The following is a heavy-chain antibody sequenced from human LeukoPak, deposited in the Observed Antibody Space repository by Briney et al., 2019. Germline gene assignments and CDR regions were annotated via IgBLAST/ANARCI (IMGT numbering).Heavy chain of an antibody. CDR3: ARGSRGLSGWYEDY. Sequence: GGSLRLSCAASGFTFSNYFMSWVREAPGKGLEWVAIIKQDGSERYYVDSVKGRFTISRDNAKNSLYLQMSSLRAEDTAVYYCARGSRGLSGWYEDYWGQGTLLTVSS. D-gene: IGHD6-19*01. CDR2: IKQDGSER. V-gene: IGHV3-7*01. J-gene: IGHJ4*02. CDR1: GFTFSNYF.